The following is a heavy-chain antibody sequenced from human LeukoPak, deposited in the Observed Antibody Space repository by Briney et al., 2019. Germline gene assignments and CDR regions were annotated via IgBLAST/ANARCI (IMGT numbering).Heavy chain of an antibody. D-gene: IGHD6-13*01. CDR1: GYTFTGYY. V-gene: IGHV1-2*02. CDR3: ASAHIAAAGSPDY. J-gene: IGHJ4*02. Sequence: ASVKVSCKASGYTFTGYYLHWVRQAPGQGLEWMGWINPNSGGTNYAQKFQGRVTMTRDTSISTAYMELSRLRSDDTAVYYCASAHIAAAGSPDYWGQGTLVTVSS. CDR2: INPNSGGT.